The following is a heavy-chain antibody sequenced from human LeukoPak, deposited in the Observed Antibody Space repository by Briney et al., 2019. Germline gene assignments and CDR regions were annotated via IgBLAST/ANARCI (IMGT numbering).Heavy chain of an antibody. CDR1: GFTFSSYE. V-gene: IGHV3-7*01. Sequence: QPGGSLRLSCAASGFTFSSYEMNWVRQAPGKGLEWVANIKQDGSQKYYVDSVKGRFTISRDNANNLLYLQMNSLRAEDTAVYYCARESFAARWDWGQGTPVTVSS. CDR2: IKQDGSQK. J-gene: IGHJ4*02. CDR3: ARESFAARWD. D-gene: IGHD6-6*01.